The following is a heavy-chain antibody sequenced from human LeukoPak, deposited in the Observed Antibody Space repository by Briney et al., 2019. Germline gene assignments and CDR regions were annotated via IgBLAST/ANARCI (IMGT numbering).Heavy chain of an antibody. J-gene: IGHJ4*02. Sequence: ASVKVSCKASGYTFTSYAMHWVRQAPGQRLEWMGWSNAGNGNTKYSQEFQGRVTITRDTSASTAYMELSSLRSEDMAVYYCARARPHSPGEWPPYFDYWGQGTLVTVSS. V-gene: IGHV1-3*02. CDR3: ARARPHSPGEWPPYFDY. D-gene: IGHD3-3*01. CDR2: SNAGNGNT. CDR1: GYTFTSYA.